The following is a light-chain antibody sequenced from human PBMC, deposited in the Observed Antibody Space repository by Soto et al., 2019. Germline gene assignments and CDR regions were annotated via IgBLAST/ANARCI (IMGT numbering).Light chain of an antibody. CDR1: QNIRNH. CDR3: QQSYSTLALT. V-gene: IGKV1-39*01. Sequence: DIQMTQSPSSLSASVGDRVTITCRASQNIRNHVNWYQHKPGKGPKVLISAASTLISGVPSRFSGSGSGTDFTLTISSLQPEDFATYYCQQSYSTLALTFGGGTKVEIK. CDR2: AAS. J-gene: IGKJ4*01.